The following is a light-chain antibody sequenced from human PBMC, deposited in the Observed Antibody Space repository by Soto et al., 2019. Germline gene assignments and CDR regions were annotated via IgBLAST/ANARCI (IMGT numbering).Light chain of an antibody. Sequence: QSALTQPRSVSGSPGQSVTIPCTGTSSDVGGYNYVSWYQQHPGKAPKLMIYDVSKRPSGVPDRFSGSKSGNTASLTISGLQAEDEADYYCCSCAGSYFYVFGTVTKVTVL. CDR2: DVS. J-gene: IGLJ1*01. CDR1: SSDVGGYNY. CDR3: CSCAGSYFYV. V-gene: IGLV2-11*01.